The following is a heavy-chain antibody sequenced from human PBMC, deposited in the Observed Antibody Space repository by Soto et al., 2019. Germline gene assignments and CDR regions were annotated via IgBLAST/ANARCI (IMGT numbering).Heavy chain of an antibody. D-gene: IGHD6-6*01. V-gene: IGHV3-23*01. CDR1: GFTFSSYA. J-gene: IGHJ6*03. CDR3: AKYVGSSRYYYYYYMDV. CDR2: ISGSGGST. Sequence: GGSLRLSCAASGFTFSSYAMSWVRQAPGKGLEWVSAISGSGGSTYYADSVKSRFTISRDNSKNTLYLQMNSLRAEDTAVYYCAKYVGSSRYYYYYYMDVWGKGTTVTVSS.